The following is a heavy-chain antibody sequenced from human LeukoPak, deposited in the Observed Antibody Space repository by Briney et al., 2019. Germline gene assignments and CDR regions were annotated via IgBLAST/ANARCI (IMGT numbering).Heavy chain of an antibody. CDR3: ARDIQGTGSNIDY. J-gene: IGHJ4*02. CDR1: GYTFTNYY. Sequence: ASVKVSCKASGYTFTNYYLHWVRQAPGQGLEWMGIINPSGGSTSYEQKFQSRVTLTRDTSTSTVYMDLSSLRSEDTAVYYCARDIQGTGSNIDYWGQGTLVTVSS. CDR2: INPSGGST. D-gene: IGHD1-26*01. V-gene: IGHV1-46*01.